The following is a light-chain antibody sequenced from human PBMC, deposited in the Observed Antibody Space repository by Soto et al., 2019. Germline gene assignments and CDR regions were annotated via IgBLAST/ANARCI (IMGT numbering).Light chain of an antibody. Sequence: IRMTQSPSSLSASAGDRVTITCRASQSISNYLNWYQQKPGKAPKLLIHAISTLESGVPSRFSGSGSGTDFTLTIDSLQPDDFATYYCQQTYITPYTFGQGTKLEIK. J-gene: IGKJ2*01. CDR1: QSISNY. V-gene: IGKV1-39*01. CDR3: QQTYITPYT. CDR2: AIS.